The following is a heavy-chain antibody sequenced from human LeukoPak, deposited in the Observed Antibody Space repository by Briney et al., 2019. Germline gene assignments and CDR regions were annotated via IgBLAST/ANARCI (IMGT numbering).Heavy chain of an antibody. CDR2: MNPNSGNT. D-gene: IGHD3-10*01. CDR3: AREDGSGSYQTL. V-gene: IGHV1-8*03. CDR1: GYTFTNYD. J-gene: IGHJ4*02. Sequence: APVKVSCKASGYTFTNYDINWVRQATGQGLEWMGWMNPNSGNTGYAQKFQGKVTITRNTSISTAYMELSSLRSEDTAVYYCAREDGSGSYQTLWGQGTLVTVSS.